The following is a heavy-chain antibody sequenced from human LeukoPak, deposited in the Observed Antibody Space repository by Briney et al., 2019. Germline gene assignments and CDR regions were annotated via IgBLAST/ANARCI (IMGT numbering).Heavy chain of an antibody. CDR2: ISWNSGKI. J-gene: IGHJ4*02. CDR1: GFTFSVYA. V-gene: IGHV3-9*01. D-gene: IGHD3-10*01. CDR3: ANVRPPGSYCTLAIDC. Sequence: GGSLRLSCAASGFTFSVYAMHWVRQAPGKGLEWVSAISWNSGKIYYADSVKGRFTISRDNAKNSLYLQMNSLRPEDTAVYYCANVRPPGSYCTLAIDCWGQGTLVTVSS.